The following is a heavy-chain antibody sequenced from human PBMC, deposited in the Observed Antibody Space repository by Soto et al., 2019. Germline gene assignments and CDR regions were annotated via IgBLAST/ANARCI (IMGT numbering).Heavy chain of an antibody. V-gene: IGHV4-34*01. CDR1: GGSFSGYY. J-gene: IGHJ4*02. D-gene: IGHD3-3*01. Sequence: SETLSLTCAVYGGSFSGYYWAWIRQPPGKGLEWIGEINHSGSTNYIPSLKSRVSISVDMSKNQFSLKLTSVTAADTAVYYCARGRDYDLWSAYPGDFDYWGQGSLVTVSS. CDR3: ARGRDYDLWSAYPGDFDY. CDR2: INHSGST.